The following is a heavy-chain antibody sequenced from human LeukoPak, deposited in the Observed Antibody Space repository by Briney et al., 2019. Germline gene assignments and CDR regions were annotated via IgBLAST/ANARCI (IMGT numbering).Heavy chain of an antibody. J-gene: IGHJ6*02. Sequence: GGSLRLSCAASGFTFSSYGMHWVRQAPGKGLEWVAVISYDGSNKYYADSVKGRFTISRDNSKNTLYLQMNSLRAEDTAVYYCAKDLLPASMVRGVIHGHYYYGMDVWGQGTTVTVSS. CDR2: ISYDGSNK. V-gene: IGHV3-30*18. D-gene: IGHD3-10*01. CDR1: GFTFSSYG. CDR3: AKDLLPASMVRGVIHGHYYYGMDV.